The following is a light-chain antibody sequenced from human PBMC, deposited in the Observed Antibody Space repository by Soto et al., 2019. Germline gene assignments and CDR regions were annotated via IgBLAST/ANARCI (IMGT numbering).Light chain of an antibody. CDR3: QQYNNWPLST. CDR2: GAS. V-gene: IGKV3-15*01. J-gene: IGKJ4*01. Sequence: EIVMTQSPATLSVSPGERATLSCRASQSVSSNFAWYQQKPGQAPRLLIYGASTRATGIPARFSGSGSGTEFTLTISSLQSEDFAVYYCQQYNNWPLSTFGGGTKVEIK. CDR1: QSVSSN.